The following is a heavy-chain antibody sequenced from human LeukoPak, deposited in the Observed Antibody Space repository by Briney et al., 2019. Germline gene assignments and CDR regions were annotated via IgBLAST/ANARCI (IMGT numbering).Heavy chain of an antibody. Sequence: AXMNXVRQAPGKGLEWVGRVKNRGDGMATDYAAPVKGRFIISRDDSKKTVYLQMDSLKTEDTAVYFCTTEYFGGFEYWGQGTLVTVSS. CDR1: AX. J-gene: IGHJ4*02. V-gene: IGHV3-15*07. CDR3: TTEYFGGFEY. CDR2: VKNRGDGMAT. D-gene: IGHD3-16*01.